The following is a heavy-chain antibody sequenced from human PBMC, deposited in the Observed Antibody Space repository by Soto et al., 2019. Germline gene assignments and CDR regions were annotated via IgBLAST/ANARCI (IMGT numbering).Heavy chain of an antibody. D-gene: IGHD6-19*01. J-gene: IGHJ3*02. Sequence: QVQLVQSGAEVKRSGASVRISCKASGYTFNRHDINWVRQATGQGPEWIGWMNPNSGNTGYAQKFQGRVTMTMASSITTAYMDRSSLTSADTAIYYCAREGLYGSIQDNTFDIWGQGTMVRFSS. V-gene: IGHV1-8*01. CDR1: GYTFNRHD. CDR2: MNPNSGNT. CDR3: AREGLYGSIQDNTFDI.